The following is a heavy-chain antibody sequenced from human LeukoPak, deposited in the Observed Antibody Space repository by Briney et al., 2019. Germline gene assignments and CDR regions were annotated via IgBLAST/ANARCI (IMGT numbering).Heavy chain of an antibody. CDR3: AKGRSGYCSSTRCYAFDF. J-gene: IGHJ4*02. V-gene: IGHV3-23*01. Sequence: QPGGSLRLSCAASAFTFSSYAMSWVRQAPGKGLEWVSTVSGSGSNTYYADSVKGRFTISRDNSKNTLYLQMNSLRAEDTAVYYCAKGRSGYCSSTRCYAFDFWGQGTLVTVSS. CDR2: VSGSGSNT. D-gene: IGHD2-2*01. CDR1: AFTFSSYA.